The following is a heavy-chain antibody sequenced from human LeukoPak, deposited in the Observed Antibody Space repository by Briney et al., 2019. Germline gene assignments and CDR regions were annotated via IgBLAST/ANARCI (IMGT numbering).Heavy chain of an antibody. CDR2: ISTSSSYI. CDR1: GFTFSSYT. D-gene: IGHD5-12*01. J-gene: IGHJ4*02. CDR3: AKSGSLPAYFDY. Sequence: GGSLRLSCAASGFTFSSYTMNWVRQAPGKGLEWVSSISTSSSYIYYADSLKGRFTISRDNAKKSLYLQMNSLRAEDTAVYYCAKSGSLPAYFDYWGQGTLVTVSS. V-gene: IGHV3-21*01.